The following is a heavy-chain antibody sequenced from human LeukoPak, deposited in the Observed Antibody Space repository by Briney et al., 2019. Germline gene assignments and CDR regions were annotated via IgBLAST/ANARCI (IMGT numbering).Heavy chain of an antibody. Sequence: PGGSLRLSCAASGFTFSSYAMSWVRQAPGKGLEWVSGISGRGDSTYYADSVKGRFTISRDNSKNTLYLQMNSLGAEDTAVYYCARQDVVLMVYATSFDYWGQGTLVTVSS. CDR1: GFTFSSYA. CDR2: ISGRGDST. D-gene: IGHD2-8*01. V-gene: IGHV3-23*01. J-gene: IGHJ4*02. CDR3: ARQDVVLMVYATSFDY.